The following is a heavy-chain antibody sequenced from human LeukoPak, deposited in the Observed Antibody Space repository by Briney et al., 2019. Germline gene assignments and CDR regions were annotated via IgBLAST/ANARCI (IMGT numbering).Heavy chain of an antibody. CDR3: AKAGQTVWFGELSYNWFDP. V-gene: IGHV3-48*01. J-gene: IGHJ5*02. CDR1: GFTFSSYN. CDR2: ISSSSNTI. Sequence: RSGGSLRLSCAASGFTFSSYNMNWVRQAPGKGLEWVSYISSSSNTIYYADSVKGRFTISRDNSKNTLYLQMNSLRAEDTAVYYCAKAGQTVWFGELSYNWFDPWGQGTLVTVSS. D-gene: IGHD3-10*01.